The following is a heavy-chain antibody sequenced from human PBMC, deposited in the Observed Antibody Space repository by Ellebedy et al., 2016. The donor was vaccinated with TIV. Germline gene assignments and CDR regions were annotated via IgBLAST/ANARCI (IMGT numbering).Heavy chain of an antibody. V-gene: IGHV3-7*01. CDR2: INQDGSAK. CDR1: RFSFRSYW. CDR3: ATDGSYGDYLSPAHAFEN. Sequence: GESLKISCAASRFSFRSYWMTWVRQAPGKGLEWVANINQDGSAKYYVDSVRGRFTISRDNAKNSRYLQMNSLRAEDTAVYYCATDGSYGDYLSPAHAFENWGQGTMVIVSS. J-gene: IGHJ3*02. D-gene: IGHD4-17*01.